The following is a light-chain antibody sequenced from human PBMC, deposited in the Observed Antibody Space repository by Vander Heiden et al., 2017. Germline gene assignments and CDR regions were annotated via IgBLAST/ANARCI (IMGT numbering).Light chain of an antibody. Sequence: QSALTQPASMSGSPGQSITISCTGTSSDVGGYNYVSWYQQHPGKAPKRMIYDVSNRPSWISYRFSGSKSGNTASLTISGLQAEDEADYYCSSYTSSKEVVFGGGTKL. J-gene: IGLJ2*01. CDR2: DVS. CDR3: SSYTSSKEVV. V-gene: IGLV2-14*01. CDR1: SSDVGGYNY.